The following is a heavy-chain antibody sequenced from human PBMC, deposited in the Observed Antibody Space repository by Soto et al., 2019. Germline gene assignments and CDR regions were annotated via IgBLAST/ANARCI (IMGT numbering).Heavy chain of an antibody. CDR2: ISYDGSNK. CDR1: GFTFSSYA. Sequence: GGSLRLSCAASGFTFSSYAMHGVRQAPGKGLEWVAVISYDGSNKYYADSVKGRFTISRDNSKNTLYLQMNSLRAEDTAVYYCARDSGSSSSRDYFDYWGQGTLVTVSS. CDR3: ARDSGSSSSRDYFDY. D-gene: IGHD6-6*01. J-gene: IGHJ4*02. V-gene: IGHV3-30-3*01.